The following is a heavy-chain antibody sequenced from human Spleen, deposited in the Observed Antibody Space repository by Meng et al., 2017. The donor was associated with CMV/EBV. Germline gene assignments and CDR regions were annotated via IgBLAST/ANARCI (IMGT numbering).Heavy chain of an antibody. V-gene: IGHV1-8*03. J-gene: IGHJ6*02. CDR3: ARGDWRITMVRVYYYYGMDV. CDR1: GYTFTSYD. Sequence: ASVKVSCKASGYTFTSYDINWVRQATGQGLEWMGWMNTNSGNTGYAQKFQGRVTITRNTSISTAYMELSSLRSEDTAVYYCARGDWRITMVRVYYYYGMDVWGQGTTVTVSS. CDR2: MNTNSGNT. D-gene: IGHD3-10*01.